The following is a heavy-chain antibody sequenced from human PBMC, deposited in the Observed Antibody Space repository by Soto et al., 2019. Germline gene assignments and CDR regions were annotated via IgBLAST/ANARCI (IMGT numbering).Heavy chain of an antibody. Sequence: QLVESGGGVVQPGVSLRLSCEGSGFRFSSYAIHWVRQAPGKGLEWVAVISYDGTNKFYGESVRGRFTISRDDSKNTVYLQMNSLRGEDTAIYYCGRDNMIQLWPPASVVSWGQGALVSVSS. CDR2: ISYDGTNK. J-gene: IGHJ5*02. V-gene: IGHV3-30*04. D-gene: IGHD5-18*01. CDR1: GFRFSSYA. CDR3: GRDNMIQLWPPASVVS.